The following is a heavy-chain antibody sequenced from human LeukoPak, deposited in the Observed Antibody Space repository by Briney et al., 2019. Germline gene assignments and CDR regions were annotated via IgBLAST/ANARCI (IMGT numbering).Heavy chain of an antibody. Sequence: ASVRVSCKASGGTFSSYASSWVRQAPGQGLEWMGGIIPIFGTANYAQKFQGRVTITADESTSTAYMELSSLRSEDTAVYYCARDFKLTYGSGSWGQGTLVTVSS. J-gene: IGHJ4*02. V-gene: IGHV1-69*13. CDR3: ARDFKLTYGSGS. D-gene: IGHD3-10*01. CDR2: IIPIFGTA. CDR1: GGTFSSYA.